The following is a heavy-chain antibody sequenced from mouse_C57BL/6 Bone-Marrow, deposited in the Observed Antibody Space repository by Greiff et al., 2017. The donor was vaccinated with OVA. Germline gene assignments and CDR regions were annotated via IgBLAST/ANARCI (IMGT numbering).Heavy chain of an antibody. V-gene: IGHV1-39*01. CDR2: INPNYGTT. D-gene: IGHD1-1*01. CDR1: GYSFTDYN. J-gene: IGHJ1*03. Sequence: VQLKQSGPELVKPGASVKISCKASGYSFTDYNMNWVKQSNGKSLEWIGVINPNYGTTSYNQKFKGKATLTVDQSSSTAYMQLNSLTSEDSAVYYCARLDYGSSFHYWYFDVWGTGTTVTVSS. CDR3: ARLDYGSSFHYWYFDV.